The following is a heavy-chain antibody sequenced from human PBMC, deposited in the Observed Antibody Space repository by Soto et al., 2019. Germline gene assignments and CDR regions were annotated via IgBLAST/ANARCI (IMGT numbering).Heavy chain of an antibody. CDR2: ISHDGTNK. V-gene: IGHV3-30-3*01. J-gene: IGHJ3*02. Sequence: QVQLVESGGGVVQPGGSLRLSCAASGFTFSNYAIHWARQAPGRGLEWVALISHDGTNKHYADSVKGRFTISRDNLKNTVYLQMNSLKPDDTAVFYCAREADPVGSNAAFDIWGQGRMVIVSS. CDR3: AREADPVGSNAAFDI. D-gene: IGHD1-26*01. CDR1: GFTFSNYA.